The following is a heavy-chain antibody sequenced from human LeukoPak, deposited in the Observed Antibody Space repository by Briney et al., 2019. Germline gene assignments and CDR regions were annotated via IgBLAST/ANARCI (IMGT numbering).Heavy chain of an antibody. D-gene: IGHD2-8*01. V-gene: IGHV3-11*01. J-gene: IGHJ4*02. CDR3: ARPMAKTVYALDY. CDR1: GFTFSDYY. CDR2: ISSSGSTI. Sequence: GGSLRLSCAASGFTFSDYYMSWIRQAPGKGLEWVSYISSSGSTIYYADSVKGRFTISRDNAKNSLYLQMNSLRAEDTAVYYCARPMAKTVYALDYWGQGTLVTVSS.